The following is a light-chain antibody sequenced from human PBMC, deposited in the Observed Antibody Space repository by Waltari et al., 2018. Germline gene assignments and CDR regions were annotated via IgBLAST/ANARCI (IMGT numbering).Light chain of an antibody. CDR1: SSDIGGYNY. J-gene: IGLJ2*01. CDR3: SSYTSTGARL. Sequence: QSALTQPASVSASPGQSITISCTGTSSDIGGYNYVSWYQQHPGKAPKLMIYDVSNRPSGVSNRFSGSKSGNTASLSISGLQTEDEADYYCSSYTSTGARLFGGGTKVTVL. V-gene: IGLV2-14*03. CDR2: DVS.